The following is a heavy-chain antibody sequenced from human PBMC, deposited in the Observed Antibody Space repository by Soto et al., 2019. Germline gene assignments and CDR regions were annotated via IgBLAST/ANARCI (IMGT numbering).Heavy chain of an antibody. J-gene: IGHJ3*02. Sequence: SETLSLTFTVSDVFISPNYWGWILQFPGKGLEWIGYIYYAWTTTYNPSLKSRVTISVDTSKNQFSLKLSSVTAADTAVYCCARHLSKISKMATIIFDIWGQGTMVT. CDR3: ARHLSKISKMATIIFDI. D-gene: IGHD5-12*01. V-gene: IGHV4-59*08. CDR1: DVFISPNY. CDR2: IYYAWTT.